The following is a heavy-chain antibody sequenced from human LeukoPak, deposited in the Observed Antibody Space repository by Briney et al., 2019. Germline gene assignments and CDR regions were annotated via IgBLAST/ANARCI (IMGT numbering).Heavy chain of an antibody. CDR2: IKQDGSEK. V-gene: IGHV3-7*01. CDR1: GFTFSNYW. Sequence: GGSLRLSCVASGFTFSNYWMNWVRQAPGKGLEWVANIKQDGSEKYYVDSVKGRFTISRDNAKNSLYLQMNSLRAEDTAVYYCAELGITMIGGVWGKGTTVTISS. D-gene: IGHD3-10*02. J-gene: IGHJ6*04. CDR3: AELGITMIGGV.